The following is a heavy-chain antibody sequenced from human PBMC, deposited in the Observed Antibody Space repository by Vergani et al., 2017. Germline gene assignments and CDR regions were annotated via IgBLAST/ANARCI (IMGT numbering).Heavy chain of an antibody. Sequence: EVQLVESGGGSVQPGGSLRLSCAASGFSLSRFWMSWVRQAPEKGLEWVAHISPDGSATSYVDSVKGRFTISRDNSRNTLHLQMNSLRPDDTAMYYCTKDMYSNGNQIFDYWGQGALLTVSS. CDR1: GFSLSRFW. J-gene: IGHJ4*02. CDR2: ISPDGSAT. V-gene: IGHV3-7*01. D-gene: IGHD4-11*01. CDR3: TKDMYSNGNQIFDY.